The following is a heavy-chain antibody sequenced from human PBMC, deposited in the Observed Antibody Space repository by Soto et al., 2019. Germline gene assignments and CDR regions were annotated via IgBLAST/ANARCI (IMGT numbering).Heavy chain of an antibody. D-gene: IGHD4-17*01. Sequence: QLQLQESGPGLVKPSETLSLTCTVSGGSISSSSYYWGWIRQPPGKGLEWIGSIYYSGSTYYNPSLKSRVTISVDTSKNQFSLKLSSVTAADTAVYYCARQTTVKTIDYWGQGTLVTVSS. CDR3: ARQTTVKTIDY. V-gene: IGHV4-39*01. J-gene: IGHJ4*02. CDR2: IYYSGST. CDR1: GGSISSSSYY.